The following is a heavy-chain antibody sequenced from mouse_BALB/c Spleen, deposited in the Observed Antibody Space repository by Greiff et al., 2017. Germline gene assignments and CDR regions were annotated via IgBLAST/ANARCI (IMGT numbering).Heavy chain of an antibody. J-gene: IGHJ1*01. Sequence: VKLQESGPQLVRPGASVKISCKASGYSFTSYWMHWVKQRPGQGLEWIGMIDPSDSETRLNQKFKDKATLTVDKSSSTAYMQLSSPTSEDSAVYYCARGGLYFDVWGAGTTVTVSS. CDR2: IDPSDSET. CDR1: GYSFTSYW. D-gene: IGHD6-2*01. V-gene: IGHV1S126*01. CDR3: ARGGLYFDV.